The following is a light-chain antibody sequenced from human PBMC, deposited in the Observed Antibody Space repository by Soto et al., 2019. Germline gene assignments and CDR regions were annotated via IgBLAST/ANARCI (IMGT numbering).Light chain of an antibody. V-gene: IGLV2-14*03. J-gene: IGLJ1*01. CDR3: SSSTTSSTRV. CDR1: SSDVGAYDF. Sequence: QSALAQPASVSGSPGQSITISCTGTSSDVGAYDFVSWYQQHPDKAPKLMIYEVSNRPSGVSYRFSGSKSVNTATLTIAGLQAEDAADYCCSSSTTSSTRVFGTGTKLTVL. CDR2: EVS.